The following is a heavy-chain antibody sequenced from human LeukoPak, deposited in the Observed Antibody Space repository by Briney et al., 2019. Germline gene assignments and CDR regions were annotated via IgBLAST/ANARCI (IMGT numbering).Heavy chain of an antibody. CDR3: TTDLHSSSSSSSFDY. Sequence: GGSLRLSCAASGFTFSNAWMSGVRKAPGKGLEWVGRFKSKTDGGTTGYAAPVKGRFTISRDDSKNTLYLQMNSLKTEDTAVYYCTTDLHSSSSSSSFDYWGQGTLVTVSS. CDR2: FKSKTDGGTT. V-gene: IGHV3-15*01. D-gene: IGHD6-6*01. J-gene: IGHJ4*02. CDR1: GFTFSNAW.